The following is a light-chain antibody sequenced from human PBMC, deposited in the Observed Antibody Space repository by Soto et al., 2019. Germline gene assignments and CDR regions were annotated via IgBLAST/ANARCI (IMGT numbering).Light chain of an antibody. CDR1: SSNIGAGYD. CDR3: QSYDRSLRTYV. J-gene: IGLJ1*01. V-gene: IGLV1-40*01. Sequence: QSVLTQPSSVSGAPGQRVTISCPGSSSNIGAGYDVNWYRQLPGTAPKLLIYGNSDRPSGVPERFSGSKSGTSASLAITGLQAEDEDDYFCQSYDRSLRTYVFGTGPKVTVL. CDR2: GNS.